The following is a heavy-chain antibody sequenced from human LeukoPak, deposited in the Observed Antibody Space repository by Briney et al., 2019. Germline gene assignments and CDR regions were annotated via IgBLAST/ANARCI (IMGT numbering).Heavy chain of an antibody. Sequence: ASVKVSCKASGYTFTDYYIHWVRQAPGQGLEWMGWINPNSGGTNYAQKFQGRVTMTRDTSISTAYMELSRLRSDDTAVYYCARVAVTTDAFDIWGQGTMVTVSS. J-gene: IGHJ3*02. CDR3: ARVAVTTDAFDI. D-gene: IGHD4-11*01. CDR2: INPNSGGT. CDR1: GYTFTDYY. V-gene: IGHV1-2*02.